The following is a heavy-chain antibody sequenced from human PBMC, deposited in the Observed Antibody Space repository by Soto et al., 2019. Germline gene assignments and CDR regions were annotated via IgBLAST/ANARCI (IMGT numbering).Heavy chain of an antibody. CDR2: ISSSSSYI. Sequence: GGSLRLSCAASGFTFSSYSMNWVRQAPGKGLEWVSSISSSSSYIYYADSVKGRFTISRDNAKNLLYLQMNSLRAEDTAVYYCARDSRFLDYYYMDVWGKGTTVTVSS. J-gene: IGHJ6*03. V-gene: IGHV3-21*01. CDR1: GFTFSSYS. CDR3: ARDSRFLDYYYMDV. D-gene: IGHD3-3*01.